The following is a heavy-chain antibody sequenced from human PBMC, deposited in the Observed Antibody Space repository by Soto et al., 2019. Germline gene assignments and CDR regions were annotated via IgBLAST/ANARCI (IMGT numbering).Heavy chain of an antibody. Sequence: QVQLQESGPGLMKPSETLSLTCTVSGASITSSSYWSWIRQPAGKGLEWIGRFSLSGTTNYNPSLRSRVTMSADVSKNQFSRRLTSVTAADTALYSCARGMTPPGAPAWYYFDSWGQGTLVTVSS. CDR2: FSLSGTT. D-gene: IGHD2-8*02. CDR3: ARGMTPPGAPAWYYFDS. J-gene: IGHJ4*02. CDR1: GASITSSSY. V-gene: IGHV4-4*07.